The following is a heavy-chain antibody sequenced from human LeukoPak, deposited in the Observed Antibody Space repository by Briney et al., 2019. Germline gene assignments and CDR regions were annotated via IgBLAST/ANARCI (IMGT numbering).Heavy chain of an antibody. V-gene: IGHV4-39*07. CDR1: GGSISSSSYY. D-gene: IGHD3-3*01. J-gene: IGHJ2*01. CDR3: ARVGRGLEWLWYFDL. CDR2: IYYSGST. Sequence: KSSETLSLTCTVSGGSISSSSYYWGWIRQPPGKGLEWIGSIYYSGSTYQNPSLKSRVTISVDTSKNQFSLKLSSVTAADTAVYYCARVGRGLEWLWYFDLWGRGTLVTVSS.